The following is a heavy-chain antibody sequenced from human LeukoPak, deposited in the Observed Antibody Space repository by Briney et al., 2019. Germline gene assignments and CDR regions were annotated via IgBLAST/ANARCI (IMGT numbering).Heavy chain of an antibody. J-gene: IGHJ3*02. CDR3: ARGDYYDRYAFDI. Sequence: SETLSLTCTVSGGSISSYYWSWIRQPPGKGLEWIGYIYYSGSTNYNPSLKSRVTISVDTSKNQFSLKLSSVTAADTAVYYRARGDYYDRYAFDIWGQGTMVTVSS. D-gene: IGHD3-22*01. CDR1: GGSISSYY. V-gene: IGHV4-59*01. CDR2: IYYSGST.